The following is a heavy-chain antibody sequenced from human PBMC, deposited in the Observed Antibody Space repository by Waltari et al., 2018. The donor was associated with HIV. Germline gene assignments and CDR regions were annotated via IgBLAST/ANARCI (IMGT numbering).Heavy chain of an antibody. CDR2: IYYSGST. V-gene: IGHV4-39*07. Sequence: QLQLQESGPGLVKPSETLSLTCTVSGGSISSSSYYWGWIRQPPGKGLEWIGSIYYSGSTYYNPSLKSRVTISVDTSKNQFSLKLSSVTAADTAVYYCAREGPWGVVVASLRGKNWFDPWGQGTLVTVSS. CDR1: GGSISSSSYY. CDR3: AREGPWGVVVASLRGKNWFDP. J-gene: IGHJ5*02. D-gene: IGHD2-15*01.